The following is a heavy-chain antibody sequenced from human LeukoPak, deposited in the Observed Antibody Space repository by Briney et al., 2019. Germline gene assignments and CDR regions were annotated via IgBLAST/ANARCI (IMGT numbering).Heavy chain of an antibody. J-gene: IGHJ3*02. Sequence: GGSLRLSCAASGFTFSSYDMHWVRQATGKGLEWVSAIGTAGDTYYPGSVKGRFTISRENAKNSLYLQMDSLRAGDTAVYYCARAPPVVGATGAFDIWGQGTMVTVSS. CDR3: ARAPPVVGATGAFDI. V-gene: IGHV3-13*01. CDR2: IGTAGDT. CDR1: GFTFSSYD. D-gene: IGHD1-26*01.